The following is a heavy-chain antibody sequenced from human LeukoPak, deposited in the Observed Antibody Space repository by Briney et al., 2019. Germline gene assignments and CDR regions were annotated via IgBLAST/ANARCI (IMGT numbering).Heavy chain of an antibody. CDR3: ARCVYGEYDY. Sequence: HSGGSLRLSCAASGFTFSSYAMSWVRQAPGKGLEWVSAISVSGGSTYYADSVKGRLTISRDNSKNTLYLQMDRLRAADTAVYYYARCVYGEYDYSGEGALVTVSS. J-gene: IGHJ4*02. CDR1: GFTFSSYA. D-gene: IGHD4-17*01. V-gene: IGHV3-23*01. CDR2: ISVSGGST.